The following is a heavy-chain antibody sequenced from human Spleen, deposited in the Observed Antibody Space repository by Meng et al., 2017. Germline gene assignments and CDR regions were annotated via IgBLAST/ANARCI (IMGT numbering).Heavy chain of an antibody. Sequence: WGVVRLQPPSPLSLTCAVYVCSCSVYYWSWIRPPPGKGLEWIGEINHSGSTNYNPSLKSRVTISVDTSKNQFSLKLSSVTAADTAVYYCARGGSTVTNWFDPWGQGTLVTVSS. CDR2: INHSGST. CDR1: VCSCSVYY. J-gene: IGHJ5*02. V-gene: IGHV4-34*01. D-gene: IGHD4-17*01. CDR3: ARGGSTVTNWFDP.